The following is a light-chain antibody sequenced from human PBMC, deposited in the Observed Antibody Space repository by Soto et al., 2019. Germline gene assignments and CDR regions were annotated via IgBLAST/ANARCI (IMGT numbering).Light chain of an antibody. CDR1: SSDVGGYNY. Sequence: QSALTQPASVSGSPGQSITISCTGTSSDVGGYNYVSWYQQHPGKAPKLMIYDVSNRPSGISNRFSGSMSGNTASLTIFGLQAEDEADYYCTSYTSSSTVLFGGGTQLTVL. J-gene: IGLJ3*02. CDR3: TSYTSSSTVL. V-gene: IGLV2-14*01. CDR2: DVS.